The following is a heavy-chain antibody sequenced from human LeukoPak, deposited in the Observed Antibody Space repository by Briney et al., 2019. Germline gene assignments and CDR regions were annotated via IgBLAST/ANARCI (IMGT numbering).Heavy chain of an antibody. Sequence: PSQTLSLTCTVSGGSISSGDYYWSWIRQPPGKGLEWIGYIYYSGSTYYNPSLKSRVTISVDTSKNQFSLKLSSVTAADTAVYYCARDINDSSGYYPHDAFDIWGQGTMVTVSS. CDR3: ARDINDSSGYYPHDAFDI. J-gene: IGHJ3*02. CDR2: IYYSGST. D-gene: IGHD3-22*01. CDR1: GGSISSGDYY. V-gene: IGHV4-30-4*01.